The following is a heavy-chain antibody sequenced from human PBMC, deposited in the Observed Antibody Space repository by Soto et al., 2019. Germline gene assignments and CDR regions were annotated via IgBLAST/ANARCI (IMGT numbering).Heavy chain of an antibody. J-gene: IGHJ6*02. CDR3: ASHGITGTWVYDYGMDV. D-gene: IGHD1-7*01. CDR2: IIPIFGTA. V-gene: IGHV1-69*12. Sequence: QVQLVQSGAEVKKPGSSVKVSCKASGGTFSSYAISWVRQAPGQGLEWMGGIIPIFGTANYEQKFQGRVTLTADESTSTAYMELSSLRSEDTAVYYCASHGITGTWVYDYGMDVWGQGTTVTVSS. CDR1: GGTFSSYA.